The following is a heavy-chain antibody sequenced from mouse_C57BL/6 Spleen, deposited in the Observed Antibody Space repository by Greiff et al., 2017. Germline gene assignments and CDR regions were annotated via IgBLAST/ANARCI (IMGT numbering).Heavy chain of an antibody. CDR2: ISSGSSTI. Sequence: EVKVEESGGGLVKPGGSLKLSCAASGFTFSDYGMHWVRQATEKGLEWVAYISSGSSTIYYADTVKGRFTISRDNAKNPLFLQMTRLRSEDTAMYYCARRYYGSSYWYFDVWGTGTTVTVSS. J-gene: IGHJ1*03. D-gene: IGHD1-1*01. CDR1: GFTFSDYG. V-gene: IGHV5-17*01. CDR3: ARRYYGSSYWYFDV.